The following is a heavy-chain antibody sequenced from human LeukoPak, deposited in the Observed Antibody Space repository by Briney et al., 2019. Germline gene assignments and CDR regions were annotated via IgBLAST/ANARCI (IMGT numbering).Heavy chain of an antibody. V-gene: IGHV3-23*01. D-gene: IGHD5-18*01. J-gene: IGHJ4*02. CDR3: AKHSGLVRSYGYTDY. CDR2: ISGSGGST. CDR1: GFTFSSYA. Sequence: GGSLRLSCAASGFTFSSYAMSWVRQAPGKGLEWVSVISGSGGSTYYADSVKGRFTISRDNSKNTLYLQMNSLRAEDTAVYYCAKHSGLVRSYGYTDYWGQGTLVTVSS.